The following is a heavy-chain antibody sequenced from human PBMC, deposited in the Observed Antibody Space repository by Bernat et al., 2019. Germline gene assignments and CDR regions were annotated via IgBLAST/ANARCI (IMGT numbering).Heavy chain of an antibody. V-gene: IGHV4-31*03. CDR3: ARDRGATIGRV. CDR1: GESITSVGYY. J-gene: IGHJ4*02. CDR2: INYSGTT. Sequence: QVQLQESGPGLVKPSQTLSLTCTVSGESITSVGYYWSWIRQFPGKGLEWIGSINYSGTTYYTPSLKSRVNISVDTSKNQFSLKLNSVTASDTAVYYCARDRGATIGRVWGQGNLVTVSS. D-gene: IGHD5-12*01.